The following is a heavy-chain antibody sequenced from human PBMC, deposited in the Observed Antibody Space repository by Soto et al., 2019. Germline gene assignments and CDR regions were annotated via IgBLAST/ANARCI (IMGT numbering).Heavy chain of an antibody. CDR2: IYYSGST. D-gene: IGHD4-17*01. J-gene: IGHJ3*02. V-gene: IGHV4-39*01. Sequence: QLQLQESGPGLVKPSETLSLTCTVSGGSISSSSYYWGWIRQPPGKGLEWIGSIYYSGSTYYNPSLKSRVTISVDTSKNQFSLKLSSVTAADTAVYYCAITKPPVYGDYGVGLFDIWGQGTMVTVSS. CDR3: AITKPPVYGDYGVGLFDI. CDR1: GGSISSSSYY.